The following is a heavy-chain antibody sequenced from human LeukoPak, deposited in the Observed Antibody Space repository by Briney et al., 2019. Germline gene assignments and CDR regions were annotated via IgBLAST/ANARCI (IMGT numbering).Heavy chain of an antibody. V-gene: IGHV4-34*01. J-gene: IGHJ4*02. Sequence: SETLSLTCAVYGGSFSGYYWSWIRQPPGKGLEWIGEINHSASTNYNPSLKSRVTISVDTSKNQFSLKLSSVTAADTAVYYCARQGRMITFGGVIVSGFDYWGQGTLVTVSS. CDR3: ARQGRMITFGGVIVSGFDY. CDR1: GGSFSGYY. CDR2: INHSAST. D-gene: IGHD3-16*02.